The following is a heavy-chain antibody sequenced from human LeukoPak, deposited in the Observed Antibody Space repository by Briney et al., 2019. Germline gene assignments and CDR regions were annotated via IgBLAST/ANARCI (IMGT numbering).Heavy chain of an antibody. J-gene: IGHJ3*02. Sequence: GGSLRLSCVASGFTVSGNYMSWVRQAPGKGLEWVSVIYSGGNTYCADSVKGRFTISRDNSKNTLYLQMNSLKAEDTAVYYCTEMNDKDAFNIWGQGTMVTVSS. D-gene: IGHD1-1*01. CDR1: GFTVSGNY. CDR2: IYSGGNT. V-gene: IGHV3-53*01. CDR3: TEMNDKDAFNI.